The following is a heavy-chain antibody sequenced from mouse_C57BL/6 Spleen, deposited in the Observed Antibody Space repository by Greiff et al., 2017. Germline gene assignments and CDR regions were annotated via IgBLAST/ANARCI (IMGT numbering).Heavy chain of an antibody. CDR1: GYAFSSSW. CDR2: IYPGDGDT. J-gene: IGHJ2*01. D-gene: IGHD4-1*01. Sequence: QVQLKQSGPELVKPGASVKISCKASGYAFSSSWMNWVKQRPGKGLEWIGRIYPGDGDTNYNGKFKGKATLTADKSSSTAYMQLSSLTSADSAVYFCAETGDFDYWGQGTTLTVSS. CDR3: AETGDFDY. V-gene: IGHV1-82*01.